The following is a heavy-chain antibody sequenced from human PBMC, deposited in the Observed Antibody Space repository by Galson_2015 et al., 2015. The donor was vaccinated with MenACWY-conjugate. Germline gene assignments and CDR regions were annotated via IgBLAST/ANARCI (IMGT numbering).Heavy chain of an antibody. CDR2: ISYDGSNK. CDR1: GFTFSSYA. V-gene: IGHV3-30-3*01. J-gene: IGHJ4*02. Sequence: SLRLACAASGFTFSSYAMHWVRQAPGKGLEWVAVISYDGSNKYYADSVEGRSTISRDNSKNTLYLQMNSLRAEDTAVYYCARDRIVGATRFDYWGQGTLVTVSA. CDR3: ARDRIVGATRFDY. D-gene: IGHD1-26*01.